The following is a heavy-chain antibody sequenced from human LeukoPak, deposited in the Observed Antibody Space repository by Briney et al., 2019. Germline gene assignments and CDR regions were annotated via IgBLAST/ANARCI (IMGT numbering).Heavy chain of an antibody. J-gene: IGHJ4*02. Sequence: SETLSLTCTVAGDSISSGSQYWGWIRLPPGNGLEWIGSIFYSGRTYYTPSLKSRVTMSLDTSKNQFSLRLTSVTAADTAVYYCARVGRPAARVFDYWGQGTLVTVSS. D-gene: IGHD2-2*01. V-gene: IGHV4-39*07. CDR1: GDSISSGSQY. CDR2: IFYSGRT. CDR3: ARVGRPAARVFDY.